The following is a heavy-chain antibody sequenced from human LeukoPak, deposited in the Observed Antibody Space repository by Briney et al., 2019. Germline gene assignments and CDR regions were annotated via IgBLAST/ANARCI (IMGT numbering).Heavy chain of an antibody. CDR2: IYYSGST. J-gene: IGHJ6*03. V-gene: IGHV4-39*01. Sequence: SETLSLTCTVSGGSISSSSYYWGWLRQPPGKGLEWIGSIYYSGSTYYNPSLKSRVTMSVDTSKNQFSLKLTSVTAADAAVYYCAGPNFYHMDVWGEGTTVTVSS. CDR3: AGPNFYHMDV. CDR1: GGSISSSSYY.